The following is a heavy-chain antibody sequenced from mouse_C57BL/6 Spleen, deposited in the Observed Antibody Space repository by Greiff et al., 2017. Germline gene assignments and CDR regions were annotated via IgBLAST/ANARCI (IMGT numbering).Heavy chain of an antibody. CDR3: ARNSDYYGSSYGYFDV. CDR1: GYTFTSYW. CDR2: IYPGSGST. Sequence: QVQLKESGAELVKPGASVKMSCKASGYTFTSYWITWVKQRPGQGLEWIGDIYPGSGSTNYNEKFKSKATLTVDTSSSTAYMQLSSLTSEDSAVYYCARNSDYYGSSYGYFDVWGTGTTVTVSS. J-gene: IGHJ1*03. D-gene: IGHD1-1*01. V-gene: IGHV1-55*01.